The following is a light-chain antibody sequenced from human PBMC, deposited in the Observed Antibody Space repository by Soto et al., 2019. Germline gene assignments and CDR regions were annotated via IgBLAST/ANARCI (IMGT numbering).Light chain of an antibody. Sequence: IVLTQSPGTLSLSPGERATLSCRARQRVYSDFLAWYQQKPGQAPRLLTYGASSRATGIPDRFSGSGSGTAFTLTISRLESEDFAVYYCPQYCSSPLTFVGGTKVEIK. CDR1: QRVYSDF. CDR3: PQYCSSPLT. J-gene: IGKJ4*01. V-gene: IGKV3-20*01. CDR2: GAS.